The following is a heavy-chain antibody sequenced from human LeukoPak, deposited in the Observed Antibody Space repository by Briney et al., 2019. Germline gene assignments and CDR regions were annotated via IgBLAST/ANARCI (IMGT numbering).Heavy chain of an antibody. CDR2: ISLSGGTT. CDR3: AKAVLPYDYGDSLFDY. D-gene: IGHD4-17*01. Sequence: GGSLRLSCAASKFTVSNYAMSWVRQAPGKGLEWDSLISLSGGTTYYADSVKGRFTISRDNSRNTLYLQMNRLRAEDTALYYCAKAVLPYDYGDSLFDYWGQGTLVTVSS. V-gene: IGHV3-23*01. J-gene: IGHJ4*02. CDR1: KFTVSNYA.